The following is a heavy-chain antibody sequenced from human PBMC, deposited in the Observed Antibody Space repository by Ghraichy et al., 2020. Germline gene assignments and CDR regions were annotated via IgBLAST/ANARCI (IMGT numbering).Heavy chain of an antibody. CDR3: ARHSSSWYNDY. CDR1: GGSITSYY. CDR2: IYYTGGT. V-gene: IGHV4-59*08. J-gene: IGHJ4*02. D-gene: IGHD6-13*01. Sequence: ETLSLTCTVSGGSITSYYWSWIRQPPGKRLEWIGYIYYTGGTNYNPSLKSRVTISVDTSKNQFSLKLNSVTAADTAVYYCARHSSSWYNDYWGQGTLVTVSS.